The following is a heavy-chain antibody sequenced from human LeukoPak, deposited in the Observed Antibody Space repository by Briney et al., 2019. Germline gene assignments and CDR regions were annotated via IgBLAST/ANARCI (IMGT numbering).Heavy chain of an antibody. CDR3: ARSVVGVRKRNDY. CDR1: GYTFSSYD. D-gene: IGHD3-16*01. J-gene: IGHJ4*02. Sequence: ASVKVSCKASGYTFSSYDIIWVRQASGQGLEWMGWMNPSSGHTGYAHKFQGRVTMTRSTSISTAYMELTSLTSEDSAVYYCARSVVGVRKRNDYWGQGTLVTASS. V-gene: IGHV1-8*01. CDR2: MNPSSGHT.